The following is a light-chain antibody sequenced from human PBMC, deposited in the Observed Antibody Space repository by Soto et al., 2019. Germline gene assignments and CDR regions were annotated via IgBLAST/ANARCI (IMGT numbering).Light chain of an antibody. V-gene: IGKV3-20*01. Sequence: EIVLTQSPGTLSLSPGERATLSCRASQSVSSSFLAWYQQKPGQAPRLLIYGASSRATGIPDRFSGSGSGTYFTFTISRPEPEDYTVYYCPQNGSTPWTFGQGTKVEIQ. CDR2: GAS. CDR3: PQNGSTPWT. J-gene: IGKJ1*01. CDR1: QSVSSSF.